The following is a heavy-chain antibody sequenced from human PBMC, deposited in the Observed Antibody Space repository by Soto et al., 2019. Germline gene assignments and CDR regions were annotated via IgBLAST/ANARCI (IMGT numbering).Heavy chain of an antibody. V-gene: IGHV3-9*01. CDR1: GFTFDDYA. Sequence: DVQLVESGGGLVQPGRSLRLSCAASGFTFDDYAIHWVRQAPGRGLEWVAGISWNGASIGYADSVKGRFTISRDNAKNSLHLQMHSLRSEDTALYYCANLPLYGSGFDCWGQGTLVTVSS. CDR3: ANLPLYGSGFDC. CDR2: ISWNGASI. D-gene: IGHD3-10*01. J-gene: IGHJ4*02.